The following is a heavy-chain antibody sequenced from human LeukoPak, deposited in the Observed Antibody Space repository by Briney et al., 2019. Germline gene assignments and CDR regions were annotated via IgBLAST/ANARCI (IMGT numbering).Heavy chain of an antibody. CDR3: ARVSRLSDFWSGYYGVYYYMDV. D-gene: IGHD3-3*01. J-gene: IGHJ6*03. CDR1: GGSISSGGYY. CDR2: IYYSGST. V-gene: IGHV4-31*03. Sequence: TLSLTCTVSGGSISSGGYYWSWIRQHPGKGLEWIGYIYYSGSTYYNPSLKSRVTISVDTSKNQFSLKLSSVTAADTAVYYCARVSRLSDFWSGYYGVYYYMDVWGKGTTVTVSS.